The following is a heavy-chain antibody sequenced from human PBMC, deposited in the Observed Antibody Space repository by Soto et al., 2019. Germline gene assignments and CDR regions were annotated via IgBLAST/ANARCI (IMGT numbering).Heavy chain of an antibody. CDR3: AKGFWDSYGQIDY. V-gene: IGHV3-30*18. J-gene: IGHJ4*02. D-gene: IGHD5-18*01. Sequence: GGSLRLSCAASGFTFSSYGMHWVRQAPGKGLEWVAVISYDGSNKYYADSVKGRFTISRDNSKNTLYLQMNSLRAEDTAVYYCAKGFWDSYGQIDYWGQGTLVTVSS. CDR2: ISYDGSNK. CDR1: GFTFSSYG.